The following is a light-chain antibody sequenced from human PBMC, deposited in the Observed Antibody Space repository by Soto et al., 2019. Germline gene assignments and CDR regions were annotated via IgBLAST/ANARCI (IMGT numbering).Light chain of an antibody. CDR2: GAS. J-gene: IGKJ4*01. CDR1: QSVRSY. V-gene: IGKV3-11*01. CDR3: QQRRNWLLS. Sequence: EVVLTQSPATLSLSPGESATLSCRASQSVRSYLAWYQQKPGQAPRLLIYGASNRATGIPARFSGSGSGTDFTFTISSLEPEDFAVYYCQQRRNWLLSFGGGTKVDIK.